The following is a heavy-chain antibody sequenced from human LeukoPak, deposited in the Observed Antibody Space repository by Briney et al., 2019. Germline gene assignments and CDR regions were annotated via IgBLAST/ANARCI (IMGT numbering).Heavy chain of an antibody. CDR3: ARQSDVRTRRGDDAFDI. V-gene: IGHV1-18*01. J-gene: IGHJ3*02. Sequence: ASVKVSCKSSGYTFTGYGISWVRQAPEQGIEWTGWISADNGNTNYPQNLQGRVTMTTDTSTSTAYMELRSLRFDDTAVYYCARQSDVRTRRGDDAFDIWGQGTMVTVSS. CDR2: ISADNGNT. CDR1: GYTFTGYG. D-gene: IGHD3-10*01.